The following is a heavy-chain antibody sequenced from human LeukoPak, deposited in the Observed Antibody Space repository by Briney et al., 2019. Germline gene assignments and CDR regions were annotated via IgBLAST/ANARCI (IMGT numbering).Heavy chain of an antibody. Sequence: GGSLRLSCAASGFTFSDYAMHWVRQAPGKGLEYVSAIRSNGGDTYYANSVKGRFTIPRDNSKNTLYLQLGSLRAEDMAVYYCARMGEFCSGATCYSPYSYYMDVWGKGTTVTVSS. CDR1: GFTFSDYA. V-gene: IGHV3-64*01. D-gene: IGHD2-15*01. CDR3: ARMGEFCSGATCYSPYSYYMDV. CDR2: IRSNGGDT. J-gene: IGHJ6*03.